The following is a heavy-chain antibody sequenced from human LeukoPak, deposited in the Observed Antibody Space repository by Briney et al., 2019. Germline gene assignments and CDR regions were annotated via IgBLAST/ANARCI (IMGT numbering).Heavy chain of an antibody. Sequence: SETLSLTCTVSGGSISSYYWSWIRQPPGKGLEWIGYIYYSGSTNYNPSLKSRVTISVGTSKNHFSLQLSSVTAADTAVYYCARDRAAAGYWGQGPLVTVSS. CDR1: GGSISSYY. CDR2: IYYSGST. D-gene: IGHD6-13*01. V-gene: IGHV4-59*01. J-gene: IGHJ4*02. CDR3: ARDRAAAGY.